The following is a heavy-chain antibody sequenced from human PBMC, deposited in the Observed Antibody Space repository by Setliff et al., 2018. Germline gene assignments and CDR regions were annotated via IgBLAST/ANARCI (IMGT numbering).Heavy chain of an antibody. V-gene: IGHV4-61*09. CDR3: ARVRYIYYYYYMDV. D-gene: IGHD1-1*01. Sequence: SETLSLTCTVSGGSISSGSYYWSWIRQPAGKGLEWIGHIYTSGSTNYNPSLKSRVTISVDTSKNQFSLKLSSVTAADTAVYYCARVRYIYYYYYMDVWGKGTTVTVSS. CDR2: IYTSGST. CDR1: GGSISSGSYY. J-gene: IGHJ6*03.